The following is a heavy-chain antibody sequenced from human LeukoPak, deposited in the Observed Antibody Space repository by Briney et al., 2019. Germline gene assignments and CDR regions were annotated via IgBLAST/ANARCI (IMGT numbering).Heavy chain of an antibody. V-gene: IGHV3-11*05. J-gene: IGHJ3*02. CDR3: ARGRPGAFDI. Sequence: GGSLRLSCAASGFTFSDHYMNWIRQAPGKGLEWVSYISSTSDYTNYADSVKGRFTISRDNAKKSLYLQMNSLRAEDTAVYYCARGRPGAFDIWGQGTMVTVSS. CDR2: ISSTSDYT. CDR1: GFTFSDHY.